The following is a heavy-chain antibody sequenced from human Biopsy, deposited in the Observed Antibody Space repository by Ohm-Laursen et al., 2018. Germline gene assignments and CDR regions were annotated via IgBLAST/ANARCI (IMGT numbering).Heavy chain of an antibody. J-gene: IGHJ3*01. Sequence: GTLSLTCTVSGDSVTKYYWSWIRQPPGKGLEWIGHIYYSVMTNYNSSLQSRVSLSDDTSRNQVSLTLSSVTAADPAMYYCASVVLGPTNDAFDLWGQGTMVVVSS. D-gene: IGHD3-22*01. CDR3: ASVVLGPTNDAFDL. V-gene: IGHV4-59*02. CDR2: IYYSVMT. CDR1: GDSVTKYY.